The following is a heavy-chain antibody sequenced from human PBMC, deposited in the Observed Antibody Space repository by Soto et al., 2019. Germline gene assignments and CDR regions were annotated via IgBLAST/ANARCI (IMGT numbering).Heavy chain of an antibody. CDR1: GFTFSSYS. V-gene: IGHV3-23*04. Sequence: EVQLVESGGGLVKPGGSLRLSCVASGFTFSSYSMNWVRQAPGKGLEWVSAISGSGGSTYYADSVKGRFTISRDNSKNTLYLQVNSLRVEDTALYYCAKSLRVGATMGGLDYRGQGTLVTVSS. CDR3: AKSLRVGATMGGLDY. CDR2: ISGSGGST. J-gene: IGHJ4*02. D-gene: IGHD1-26*01.